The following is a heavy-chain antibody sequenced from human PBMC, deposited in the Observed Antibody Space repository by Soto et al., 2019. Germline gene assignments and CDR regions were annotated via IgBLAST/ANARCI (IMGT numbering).Heavy chain of an antibody. CDR1: GFTFSSYS. D-gene: IGHD5-18*01. CDR2: ISSSSSTI. J-gene: IGHJ4*02. V-gene: IGHV3-48*02. CDR3: ARDAGYSYGPFDY. Sequence: EVQLVESGGGLVQPGGSLRLSCAASGFTFSSYSMNWVRQAPGKGLEWVSYISSSSSTIYYADSVKGRFTISRDNAKNSLSLQMNSLRDEDTAVYYCARDAGYSYGPFDYWGQGTLVTVSS.